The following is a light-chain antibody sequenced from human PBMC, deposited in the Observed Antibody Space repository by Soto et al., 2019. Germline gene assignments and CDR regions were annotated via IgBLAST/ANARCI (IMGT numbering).Light chain of an antibody. J-gene: IGLJ1*01. CDR1: TSNIGSNI. Sequence: QSVLTQPPSASGTPGQRITISCSGRTSNIGSNIVAWYQHLPGTAPKLLIYDNNQRPSGVPDRFFGSKSGTSASLAISGLQPDDEADYYCAAWDDSLNADVFGTGTKLTVL. CDR2: DNN. V-gene: IGLV1-44*01. CDR3: AAWDDSLNADV.